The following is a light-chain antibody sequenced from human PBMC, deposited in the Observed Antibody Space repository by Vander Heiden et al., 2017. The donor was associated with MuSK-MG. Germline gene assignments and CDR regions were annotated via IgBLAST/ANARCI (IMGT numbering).Light chain of an antibody. V-gene: IGLV7-46*01. CDR3: LLSYSCARRV. CDR2: DTS. Sequence: QAVVTQEPSLTVSPGGTVTLTCGSSTGAVTSGHYPYWFQQKPGQAPRTLIYDTSNKRSWTPARFSGSLLGGKAALTLSGAQPEDEAEYYCLLSYSCARRVFGGGTKLTVL. J-gene: IGLJ2*01. CDR1: TGAVTSGHY.